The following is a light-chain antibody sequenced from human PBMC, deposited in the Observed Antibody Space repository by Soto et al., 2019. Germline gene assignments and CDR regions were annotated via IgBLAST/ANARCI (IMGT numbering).Light chain of an antibody. J-gene: IGKJ2*01. CDR2: GSS. Sequence: EVVLTQSPGTLSLSPGERATLSCRASQSVSNNYLAWYQRKPGQSPKLLIFGSSDRATGIPDRFSGSGSGTDCPLTISSLEPEAFAVYYCQQYGSSPPYTFGQGTKLEIK. CDR1: QSVSNNY. CDR3: QQYGSSPPYT. V-gene: IGKV3-20*01.